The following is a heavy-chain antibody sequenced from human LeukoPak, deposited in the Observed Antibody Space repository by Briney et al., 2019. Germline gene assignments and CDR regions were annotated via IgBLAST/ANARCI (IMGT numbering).Heavy chain of an antibody. CDR3: ARDYDFWSGYYSPTRGYFGY. CDR1: GFTFSGSG. CDR2: IRYDGSNK. Sequence: GGSLRLSCAVSGFTFSGSGMHWVRQAPGKGLEWVTFIRYDGSNKYYTDSVKGRFTISRDNSKNRLYLQMDSLRAEDTAVYYCARDYDFWSGYYSPTRGYFGYWGQGTLVTVSS. D-gene: IGHD3-3*01. V-gene: IGHV3-30*02. J-gene: IGHJ4*02.